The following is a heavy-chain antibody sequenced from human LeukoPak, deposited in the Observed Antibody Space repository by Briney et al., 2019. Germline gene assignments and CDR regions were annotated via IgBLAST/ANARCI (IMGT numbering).Heavy chain of an antibody. CDR3: ARSAREDPASLYWFDP. J-gene: IGHJ5*02. CDR1: GGSISSYY. Sequence: SETLSLTCTVSGGSISSYYWSWIRQPPGKGLEWIGYIYYSGSTNYNPSPKSRVTISVDTSKNQFSLQLNSVTPEDTAVYYCARSAREDPASLYWFDPWGQGTLVTVSS. D-gene: IGHD2-2*01. CDR2: IYYSGST. V-gene: IGHV4-59*12.